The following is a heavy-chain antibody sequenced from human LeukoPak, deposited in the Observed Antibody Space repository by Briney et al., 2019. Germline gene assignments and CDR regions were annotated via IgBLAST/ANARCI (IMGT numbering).Heavy chain of an antibody. J-gene: IGHJ4*02. CDR2: ISWNSGSI. CDR3: AKGRNHYDSSGYRFNY. V-gene: IGHV3-9*01. D-gene: IGHD3-22*01. CDR1: GFTFSSYS. Sequence: GGSLRLSCAASGFTFSSYSMNWVRQAPGKGLEWVSGISWNSGSIGYADSVKGRFTISRDNAKNSLYLQMNSLRAEDTALYYCAKGRNHYDSSGYRFNYWGQGTLVTVSS.